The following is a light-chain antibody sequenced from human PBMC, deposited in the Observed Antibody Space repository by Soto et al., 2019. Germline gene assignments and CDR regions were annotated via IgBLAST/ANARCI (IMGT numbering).Light chain of an antibody. V-gene: IGLV2-14*01. CDR2: DVS. CDR3: SSYASGTTLV. Sequence: QSALTQVASVSGFPGQSITISCTGTSSDVGDYDSVSWYQQHPGKAPKLMIYDVSSRPSGVSDRFSGSKSGNKASLTISGLQAEDAADYYCSSYASGTTLVFGGGTKLTVL. J-gene: IGLJ2*01. CDR1: SSDVGDYDS.